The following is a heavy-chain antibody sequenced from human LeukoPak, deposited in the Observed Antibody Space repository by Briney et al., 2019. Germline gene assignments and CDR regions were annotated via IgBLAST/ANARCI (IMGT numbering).Heavy chain of an antibody. Sequence: SETLSLTCTVSGGSISSGDYYWSWIRQPPGRGLEWIAYMYYSGSTYYNPSLKSRVTMSADTSKNQLSLKLSSVTAADAAVYYCARPYYYDSRIDPWGQGILVTVSS. CDR3: ARPYYYDSRIDP. V-gene: IGHV4-30-4*01. J-gene: IGHJ5*02. D-gene: IGHD3-22*01. CDR1: GGSISSGDYY. CDR2: MYYSGST.